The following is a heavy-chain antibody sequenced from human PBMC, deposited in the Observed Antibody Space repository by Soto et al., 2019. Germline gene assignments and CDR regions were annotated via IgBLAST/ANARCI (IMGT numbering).Heavy chain of an antibody. V-gene: IGHV4-31*03. Sequence: QVQLQESGPGLVKPSQTLSLTCTVSGGSISSGGYYWSWIRQHPGEGLEWIGYIYYSGSTYYNPSLKSRVTISVHPSKNQFSLKLSSVTAADTAVYYCARDPLYCSGGSCYHYYFDYWGQGTLVTVSS. J-gene: IGHJ4*02. CDR2: IYYSGST. CDR1: GGSISSGGYY. CDR3: ARDPLYCSGGSCYHYYFDY. D-gene: IGHD2-15*01.